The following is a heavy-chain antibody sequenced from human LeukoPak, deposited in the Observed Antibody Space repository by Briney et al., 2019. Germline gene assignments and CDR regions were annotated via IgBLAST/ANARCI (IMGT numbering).Heavy chain of an antibody. Sequence: GGSLRLSCAASRFTFSNYGMHWVRQALGKGLEWVAFIRYDGSNKYYADSVKGRFTISRDNSKNTLYLQMNSLRVEDTAVYYCAKDVFSSSTWWAFDPWGQGTLVTVSS. J-gene: IGHJ5*02. CDR2: IRYDGSNK. CDR1: RFTFSNYG. V-gene: IGHV3-30*02. D-gene: IGHD2-2*01. CDR3: AKDVFSSSTWWAFDP.